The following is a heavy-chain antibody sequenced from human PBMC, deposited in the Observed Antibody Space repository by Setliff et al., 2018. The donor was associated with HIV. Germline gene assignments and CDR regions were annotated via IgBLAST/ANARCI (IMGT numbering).Heavy chain of an antibody. V-gene: IGHV4-59*01. J-gene: IGHJ3*02. CDR3: ARGGKRAFDI. CDR2: ISSTGAA. CDR1: DDSIRSSH. Sequence: SETLSLTCSVSDDSIRSSHWNWVRLPPGKGLEWIGYISSTGAAWYNPSLKSRVTMSIDTSKIHFSLTLSSVSGADTALYFCARGGKRAFDIWGQGAMVTVSS.